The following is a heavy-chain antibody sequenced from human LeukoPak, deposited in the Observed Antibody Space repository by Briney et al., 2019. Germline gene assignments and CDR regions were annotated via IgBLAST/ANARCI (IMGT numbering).Heavy chain of an antibody. Sequence: GASVKVSCKASGGTFSSYAISWVRQAPGQGLEWMGGIIPIFGTANYAQKFQGRVTITADESTSTAYMELSSLRSEDTAVYYCARVLAAAGTFGSGGLRPTRNYYYYYYMDVWGKGTTVTISS. CDR3: ARVLAAAGTFGSGGLRPTRNYYYYYYMDV. V-gene: IGHV1-69*13. CDR2: IIPIFGTA. J-gene: IGHJ6*03. CDR1: GGTFSSYA. D-gene: IGHD6-13*01.